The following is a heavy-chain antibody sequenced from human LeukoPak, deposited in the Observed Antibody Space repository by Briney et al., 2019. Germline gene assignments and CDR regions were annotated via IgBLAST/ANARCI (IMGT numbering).Heavy chain of an antibody. Sequence: GGSLRLSCAASGFTVSSNFMSWVRQAPEKGLEWVSVMYSDGSTYYADSVKGRFTISRDNAKNSLYLQMNSLRDEDTAVYYCARHAGVVTAMPSYFDYWGQGTLVTVSS. D-gene: IGHD2-21*02. CDR3: ARHAGVVTAMPSYFDY. CDR1: GFTVSSNF. J-gene: IGHJ4*02. CDR2: MYSDGST. V-gene: IGHV3-66*04.